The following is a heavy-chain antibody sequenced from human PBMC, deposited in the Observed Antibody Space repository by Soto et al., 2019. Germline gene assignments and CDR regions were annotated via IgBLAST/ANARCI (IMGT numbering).Heavy chain of an antibody. CDR3: AADRDGIAPTGEYYYYGMDV. D-gene: IGHD7-27*01. J-gene: IGHJ6*02. CDR1: GFTFTSSA. Sequence: GASVKVSCKASGFTFTSSAVQWVRQARGQRLEWIGWIVVGSGNTNYAQKFQERVTITRDMSTSTAYMELSSLRSEDTAVYYCAADRDGIAPTGEYYYYGMDVWGQGTTVTVSS. V-gene: IGHV1-58*01. CDR2: IVVGSGNT.